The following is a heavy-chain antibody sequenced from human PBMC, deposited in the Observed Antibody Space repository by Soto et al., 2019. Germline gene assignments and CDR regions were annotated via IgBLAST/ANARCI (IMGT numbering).Heavy chain of an antibody. CDR2: IYKSTTT. CDR1: GDSISTVDYF. D-gene: IGHD2-15*01. V-gene: IGHV4-30-4*01. Sequence: TLSLTCSVSGDSISTVDYFWAWIRQPPGQALEYIGYIYKSTTTYYNPSFESRVAISLDTSKSQFSLTVTSVTAADTAVYFCARGRYCLTGRCFPNWFDSWGQGTQVTV. J-gene: IGHJ5*01. CDR3: ARGRYCLTGRCFPNWFDS.